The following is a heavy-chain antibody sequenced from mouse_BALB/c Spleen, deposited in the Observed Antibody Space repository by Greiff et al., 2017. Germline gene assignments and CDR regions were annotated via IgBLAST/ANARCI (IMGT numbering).Heavy chain of an antibody. CDR2: ISNGGGST. Sequence: DVKLQESGGGLVQPGGSLKLSCAASGFTFSSYTMSWVRQTPEKRLEWVAYISNGGGSTYYPDTVKGRFTISRDNAKNTLYLQMSSLKSEDTAMYYCARHGDGYYDYWGQGTTLTDSS. CDR3: ARHGDGYYDY. V-gene: IGHV5-12-2*01. D-gene: IGHD2-3*01. J-gene: IGHJ2*01. CDR1: GFTFSSYT.